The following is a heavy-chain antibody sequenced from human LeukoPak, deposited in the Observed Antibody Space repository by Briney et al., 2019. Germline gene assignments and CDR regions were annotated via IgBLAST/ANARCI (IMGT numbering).Heavy chain of an antibody. Sequence: SETLSLTCAVYGGSFSGYYWTWIRQPPGKGLEWIGEINHRRSTKYSPSLKSRVTISVDTSKNQFSLKLSSVTAADTAVYYCAGTTEGGYTYDYFYYYYMDVWGKGTTVTISS. CDR2: INHRRST. CDR3: AGTTEGGYTYDYFYYYYMDV. J-gene: IGHJ6*03. CDR1: GGSFSGYY. D-gene: IGHD5-18*01. V-gene: IGHV4-34*01.